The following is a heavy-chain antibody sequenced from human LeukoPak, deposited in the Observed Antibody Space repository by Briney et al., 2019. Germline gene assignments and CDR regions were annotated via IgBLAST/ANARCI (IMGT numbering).Heavy chain of an antibody. Sequence: GGSLRLSCAASGFTFSNAWMSWVRQAPGKGLEWVGRIKTKSDGATTDYAAAVEGRFTISRDDSKQTMYLQMRALKTEDTAVYYCPSRNKVMVRVLYLRSNYYGMDAWGQGTTVTVSS. D-gene: IGHD3-10*01. V-gene: IGHV3-15*01. J-gene: IGHJ6*02. CDR1: GFTFSNAW. CDR3: PSRNKVMVRVLYLRSNYYGMDA. CDR2: IKTKSDGATT.